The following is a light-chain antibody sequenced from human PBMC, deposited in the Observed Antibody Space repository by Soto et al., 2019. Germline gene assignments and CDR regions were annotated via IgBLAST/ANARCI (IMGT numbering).Light chain of an antibody. V-gene: IGLV1-40*01. J-gene: IGLJ2*01. CDR3: QSYDSSLRV. Sequence: QSVLTQPPSVSGAPGQRVTISCTGSTSNIGAGHDVHWYKQLPGTAPKLLIYGNNNRPSGVPDRFSGSKSGTSASLAITGLQAEDEGDYYCQSYDSSLRVFGGGTKLTDL. CDR2: GNN. CDR1: TSNIGAGHD.